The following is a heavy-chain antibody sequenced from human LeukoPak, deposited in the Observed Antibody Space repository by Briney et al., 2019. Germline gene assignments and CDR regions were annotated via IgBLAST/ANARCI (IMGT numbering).Heavy chain of an antibody. Sequence: SETLSLTCTVSGGSISTGGYYWSWIRQHPAKGLEWIGYISYSGSTYYNPSLKSRVSISLDTSKNQFSLKLSSVTAADTAVYYCASHDYGGSYFDYWGQGTLVTVSS. J-gene: IGHJ4*02. CDR2: ISYSGST. CDR1: GGSISTGGYY. V-gene: IGHV4-31*03. CDR3: ASHDYGGSYFDY. D-gene: IGHD4-23*01.